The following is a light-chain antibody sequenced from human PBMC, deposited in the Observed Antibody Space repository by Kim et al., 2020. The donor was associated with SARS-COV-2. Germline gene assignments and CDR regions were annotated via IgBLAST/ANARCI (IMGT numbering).Light chain of an antibody. Sequence: SVGDSVTIPCRASQGIGNYVAWYQQKPGKVPKLLIYTASALQSGVPSRFSGSGSGTDFTLTISDLQPEDVAIYYCQSYNSAPLWTFGQGTKVDIK. V-gene: IGKV1-27*01. CDR3: QSYNSAPLWT. CDR2: TAS. J-gene: IGKJ1*01. CDR1: QGIGNY.